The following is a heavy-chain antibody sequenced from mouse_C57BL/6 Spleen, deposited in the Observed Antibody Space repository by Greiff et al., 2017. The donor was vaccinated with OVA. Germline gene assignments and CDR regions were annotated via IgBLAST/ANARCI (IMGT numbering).Heavy chain of an antibody. Sequence: EVHLVESGGGLVKPGGSLKLSCAASGFTFSDYGMHWVRQAPEKGLEWVAYISSGSSTIYYADTVKGRFTISRDNAKNTLFLQMTSLRSEDTAMYYCARPGGLYYDSNYFDYWGQGTTLTVSS. CDR1: GFTFSDYG. J-gene: IGHJ2*01. CDR3: ARPGGLYYDSNYFDY. CDR2: ISSGSSTI. D-gene: IGHD2-4*01. V-gene: IGHV5-17*01.